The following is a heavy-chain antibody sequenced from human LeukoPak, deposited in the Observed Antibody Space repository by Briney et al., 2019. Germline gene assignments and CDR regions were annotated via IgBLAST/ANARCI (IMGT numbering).Heavy chain of an antibody. J-gene: IGHJ6*02. D-gene: IGHD3-10*01. CDR1: GFTFSSYG. Sequence: GGSLRLSCAASGFTFSSYGMHWVRQAPGKGLEWVAVISYDGSNKYYADSVKGRFTISRDNSKNTLYLQMNSLRAEDTAVYYCAKDLADYGSGRYGMDVWGRGTTVTVSS. CDR2: ISYDGSNK. CDR3: AKDLADYGSGRYGMDV. V-gene: IGHV3-30*18.